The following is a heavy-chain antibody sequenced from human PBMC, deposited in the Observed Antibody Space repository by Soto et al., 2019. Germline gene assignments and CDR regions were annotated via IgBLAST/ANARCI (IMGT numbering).Heavy chain of an antibody. V-gene: IGHV1-2*04. CDR3: ARESYYGSGLRNWFDP. Sequence: ASVKVSCKASGYTFTGYYMHWVRQAPGQGLEWMGWINPNSGGTNYAQKFQGWVTMTRDTSISTAYMELSRLRSDDTAVYYCARESYYGSGLRNWFDPWGQGTLVTVSS. CDR1: GYTFTGYY. CDR2: INPNSGGT. J-gene: IGHJ5*02. D-gene: IGHD3-10*01.